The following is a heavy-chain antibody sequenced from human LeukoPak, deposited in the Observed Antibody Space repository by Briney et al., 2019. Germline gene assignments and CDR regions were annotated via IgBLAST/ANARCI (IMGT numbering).Heavy chain of an antibody. CDR3: ARVGSYGYIYYYYYYMDV. CDR2: ISAYNGNT. CDR1: GYTFTSYG. Sequence: GASVKVSCKASGYTFTSYGISWVRQAPGQGLEWMGWISAYNGNTNYAQKLQGRVTMTTDTSTSTAYMELRSLRSDDTAVYYCARVGSYGYIYYYYYYMDVWGKGTTVTISS. D-gene: IGHD5-18*01. V-gene: IGHV1-18*01. J-gene: IGHJ6*03.